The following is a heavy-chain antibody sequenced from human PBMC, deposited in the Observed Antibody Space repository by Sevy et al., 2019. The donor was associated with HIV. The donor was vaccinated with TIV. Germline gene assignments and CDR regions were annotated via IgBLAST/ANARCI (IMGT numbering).Heavy chain of an antibody. Sequence: ASVKVSCKASGDTFTSYGISWVRQAPGQGLEWMGWVTDYNGNPNYALKFQDRLILTTDTSTSTAYMELRSLRSDDTAAYYCARGPTSIVRGRTVFYGLDLWGQGTTVTVSS. CDR1: GDTFTSYG. V-gene: IGHV1-18*01. CDR2: VTDYNGNP. CDR3: ARGPTSIVRGRTVFYGLDL. D-gene: IGHD1-26*01. J-gene: IGHJ6*02.